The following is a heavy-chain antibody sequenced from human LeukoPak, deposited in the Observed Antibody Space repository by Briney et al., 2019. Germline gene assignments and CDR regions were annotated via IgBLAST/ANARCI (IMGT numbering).Heavy chain of an antibody. J-gene: IGHJ4*02. CDR3: AREADGSGSYYNPSPLDY. CDR1: GLTFSSYW. Sequence: PGGSLRLSCAASGLTFSSYWMSWVRQAPGKGLEWVANIKQDGSEKYYVDSVKGRFTISRDNAKNSLYLQMNSLRAEDTAVYYCAREADGSGSYYNPSPLDYWGQGTLVTVSS. CDR2: IKQDGSEK. D-gene: IGHD3-10*01. V-gene: IGHV3-7*01.